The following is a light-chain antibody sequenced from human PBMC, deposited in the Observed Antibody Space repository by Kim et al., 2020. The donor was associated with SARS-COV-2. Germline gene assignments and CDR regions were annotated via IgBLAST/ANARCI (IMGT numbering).Light chain of an antibody. CDR3: SSYTTSRTLV. V-gene: IGLV2-14*03. Sequence: QSALTQPASVSGSPGQSITISCTGTSSDVATYDYVSWYQQHPGKAPELMIYDVIKRPSWVSNRFSGSKSGNTASLTISGLQTEDEADYYCSSYTTSRTLVFGGGTQLTVL. CDR1: SSDVATYDY. CDR2: DVI. J-gene: IGLJ3*02.